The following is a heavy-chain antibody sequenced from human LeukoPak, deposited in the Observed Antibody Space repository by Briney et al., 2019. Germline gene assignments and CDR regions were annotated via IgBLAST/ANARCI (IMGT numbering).Heavy chain of an antibody. CDR2: INPSGGST. Sequence: GASVKVSCKASGYTFTSYYMHWVRQAPGQGLEWMGIINPSGGSTSYAQKFQGRVTMTRDTSTSTVYMELSSLRSEDTAVYYCARGGLYYYDSSGSTEGQDFDYWGQGTLVTVSS. CDR1: GYTFTSYY. D-gene: IGHD3-22*01. V-gene: IGHV1-46*01. CDR3: ARGGLYYYDSSGSTEGQDFDY. J-gene: IGHJ4*02.